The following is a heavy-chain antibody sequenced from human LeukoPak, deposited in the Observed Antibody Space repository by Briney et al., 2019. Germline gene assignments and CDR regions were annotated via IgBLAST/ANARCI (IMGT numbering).Heavy chain of an antibody. CDR2: IYYSGFT. J-gene: IGHJ4*02. V-gene: IGHV4-39*02. D-gene: IGHD1-26*01. Sequence: PSETLSLTCTVSGGSISSSSYYWGCIRQPPGKGLEWIACIYYSGFTYYNPSLKSRVTISIDTSKNHFSLNLSSVTAADTAVYYCASLRGSYVDYWGQGTLVTVSS. CDR1: GGSISSSSYY. CDR3: ASLRGSYVDY.